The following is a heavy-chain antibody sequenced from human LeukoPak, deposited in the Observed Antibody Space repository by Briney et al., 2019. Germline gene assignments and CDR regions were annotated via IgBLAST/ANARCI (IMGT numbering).Heavy chain of an antibody. Sequence: ASVKVSCKASGGTFSSYAISWVRQAPGQGLEWMGGIIPIFGTANYARKFQGRVTITADESTSTAYMELSSLRSEDTAVYYCARDERYYYGSGTGMDYYGMDVWGQGTTVTVSS. CDR1: GGTFSSYA. D-gene: IGHD3-10*01. CDR2: IIPIFGTA. V-gene: IGHV1-69*13. J-gene: IGHJ6*02. CDR3: ARDERYYYGSGTGMDYYGMDV.